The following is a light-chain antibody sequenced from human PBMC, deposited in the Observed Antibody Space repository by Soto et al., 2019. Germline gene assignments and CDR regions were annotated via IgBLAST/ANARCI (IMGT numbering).Light chain of an antibody. CDR1: QAIGSY. J-gene: IGKJ3*01. CDR3: QQGYSTPCT. Sequence: IQLTQSPSSLSASVGDTVTITCRASQAIGSYFDWYQQRPGTAPKLLIYTASTLHSGVPSRFSGSGSGTDFTLTISSLQPEDFATYYCQQGYSTPCTFGHGTRVEIK. CDR2: TAS. V-gene: IGKV1-39*01.